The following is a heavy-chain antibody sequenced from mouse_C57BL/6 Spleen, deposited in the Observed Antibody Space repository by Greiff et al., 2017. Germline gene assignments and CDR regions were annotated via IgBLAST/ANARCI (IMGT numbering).Heavy chain of an antibody. Sequence: EVQRVESGGDLVKPGGSLKLSCAASGFTFSSYGMSWVRQTPDKRLEWVATISSGGSYTYYPDSVKGRFTISRDNAKNTLYLQMSSLKSEDTAMYYCARPYYGSSYAMDYWGQGTSVTVSS. CDR1: GFTFSSYG. V-gene: IGHV5-6*01. D-gene: IGHD1-1*01. J-gene: IGHJ4*01. CDR3: ARPYYGSSYAMDY. CDR2: ISSGGSYT.